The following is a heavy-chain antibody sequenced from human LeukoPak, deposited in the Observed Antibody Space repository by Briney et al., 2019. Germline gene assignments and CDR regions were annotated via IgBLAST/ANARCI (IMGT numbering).Heavy chain of an antibody. CDR2: IRSKTNGGTTP. CDR3: ARAGSHRNSGYDY. Sequence: PGGSLRLSCAASRFTFSSYWMSWVRQAPGKGLEWVGRIRSKTNGGTTPDYAAAVKGRFTISRDTAKNSLYLQMNSLRAEDTAVYYCARAGSHRNSGYDYWGQGTLVTVSS. CDR1: RFTFSSYW. J-gene: IGHJ4*02. V-gene: IGHV3-15*01. D-gene: IGHD5-12*01.